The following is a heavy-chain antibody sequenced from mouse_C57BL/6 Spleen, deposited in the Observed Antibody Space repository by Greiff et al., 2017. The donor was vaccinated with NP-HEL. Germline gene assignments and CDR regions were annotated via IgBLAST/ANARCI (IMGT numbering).Heavy chain of an antibody. D-gene: IGHD2-1*01. Sequence: VQLQQSGTELVKPGASVKLSCKASGYTFTSYWMHWVKQRPGQGLEWIGNINPSNGGTNYNEKFKSKATLTVDKSSSTAYMQLSSLTSEDSAVYYCARCGNYPYWYFDVWGTGTTVTVSS. CDR3: ARCGNYPYWYFDV. V-gene: IGHV1-53*01. CDR2: INPSNGGT. J-gene: IGHJ1*03. CDR1: GYTFTSYW.